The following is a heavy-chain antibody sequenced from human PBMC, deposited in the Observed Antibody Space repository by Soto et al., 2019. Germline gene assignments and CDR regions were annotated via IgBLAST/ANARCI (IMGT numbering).Heavy chain of an antibody. CDR1: GGSFSGYY. V-gene: IGHV4-34*01. J-gene: IGHJ4*02. Sequence: QVQLQQWGAGLLKPSETLSLTCAVYGGSFSGYYWSWIRQPPGKGLEWIGEINHSGSTNYNPSLKSRVTISVDTSKSQFSLTLSSVTAADTAVYYCARGRFTGWQLVYFDYWGQGTLVTVSS. CDR3: ARGRFTGWQLVYFDY. D-gene: IGHD6-6*01. CDR2: INHSGST.